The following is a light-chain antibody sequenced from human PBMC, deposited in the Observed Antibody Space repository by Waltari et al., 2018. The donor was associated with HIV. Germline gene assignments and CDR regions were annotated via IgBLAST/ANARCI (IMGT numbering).Light chain of an antibody. CDR2: KDS. CDR3: QAADSSGSYFV. Sequence: SYELTQPPSVSVSPGQTARITCSGDVLPNQYTFWYQQKSGQPPVLVVYKDSERPAGIPERFSGSSSGTTVTLFIDGVQAEDEADYYCQAADSSGSYFVFGTGTKVTVL. CDR1: VLPNQY. V-gene: IGLV3-25*03. J-gene: IGLJ1*01.